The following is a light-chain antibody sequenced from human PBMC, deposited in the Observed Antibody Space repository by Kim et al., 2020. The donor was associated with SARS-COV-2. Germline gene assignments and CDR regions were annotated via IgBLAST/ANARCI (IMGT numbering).Light chain of an antibody. CDR3: NSRDRNGYDVV. J-gene: IGLJ3*02. V-gene: IGLV3-19*01. CDR1: SLRTSY. Sequence: SSELTQDPAVSVALGQTVTITCQGDSLRTSYAGWSQQKPGQAPVLVIYGKNNRPSGVPDRFSSSSSGNTASLTITGAQAEDEADYYCNSRDRNGYDVVFGGGTQLTVL. CDR2: GKN.